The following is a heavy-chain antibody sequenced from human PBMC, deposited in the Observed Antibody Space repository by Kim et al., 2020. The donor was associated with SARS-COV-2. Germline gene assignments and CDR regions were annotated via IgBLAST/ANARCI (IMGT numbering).Heavy chain of an antibody. CDR3: LGLAPYGDFDY. CDR1: GGSFSGYY. CDR2: INHSGST. J-gene: IGHJ4*02. V-gene: IGHV4-34*01. Sequence: SETLSLTCAVYGGSFSGYYWSWIRQPPGKGLEWIGEINHSGSTNYNPSLKSRVTISVDTSKNQFSLKLSSVTAADTAVYYCLGLAPYGDFDYWGQGTLVTVSS. D-gene: IGHD4-17*01.